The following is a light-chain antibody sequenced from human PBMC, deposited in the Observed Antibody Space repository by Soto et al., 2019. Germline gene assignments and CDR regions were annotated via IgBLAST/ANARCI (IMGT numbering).Light chain of an antibody. CDR3: QSYDSSLTAVV. CDR1: SSNFGAGYD. CDR2: DNS. J-gene: IGLJ2*01. Sequence: QAVLTQPPSVSGAPGQRLTISRTGSSSNFGAGYDVHWYQQVPGTAPKLLIYDNSNRPSGVPDRFSGSKSGTSASLAITGLQAEDEADYYCQSYDSSLTAVVFGGGTQLTVL. V-gene: IGLV1-40*01.